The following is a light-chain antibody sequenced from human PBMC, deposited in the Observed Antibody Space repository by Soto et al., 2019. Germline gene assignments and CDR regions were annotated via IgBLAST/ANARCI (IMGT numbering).Light chain of an antibody. CDR1: QGIRNY. CDR2: DAS. V-gene: IGKV3-11*01. Sequence: PATLSLSPGERATLSCRASQGIRNYLAWYQQKHGKAPRLLIYDASNRATGIPARFSGSGSGTDFTLTFSSLEPEDFAVYYCQQRSNWPAFGQGTKV. J-gene: IGKJ1*01. CDR3: QQRSNWPA.